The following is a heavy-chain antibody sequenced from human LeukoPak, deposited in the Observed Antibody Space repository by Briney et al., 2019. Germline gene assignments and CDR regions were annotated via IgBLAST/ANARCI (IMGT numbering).Heavy chain of an antibody. V-gene: IGHV3-30*18. J-gene: IGHJ4*02. CDR3: GKKSLVGTYRSAFDY. CDR2: ISYDGSNK. CDR1: GFTCSNYG. Sequence: GGSLRLSCSASGFTCSNYGMHWVRQAPGKGLEWVAVISYDGSNKYYADSVKGRFTISRDNSKNTLYLQMNSLRAEDTAVYYCGKKSLVGTYRSAFDYWGQGTLVTVSS. D-gene: IGHD3-16*02.